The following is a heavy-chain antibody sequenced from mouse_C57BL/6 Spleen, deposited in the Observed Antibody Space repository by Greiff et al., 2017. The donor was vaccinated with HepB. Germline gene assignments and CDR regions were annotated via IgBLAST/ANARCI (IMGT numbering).Heavy chain of an antibody. D-gene: IGHD1-1*01. V-gene: IGHV1-82*01. CDR3: ARDHGSSYVGYFDV. CDR1: GYSFSSSW. Sequence: VQRVESGPELVKPGASVKISCKASGYSFSSSWMNWVKQRPGKGLEWIGRIYPGDGDTNYNGKFKGKATLTADKSSSTAYMQLISLTSEDSAVYFCARDHGSSYVGYFDVWGTGTTVTVSS. CDR2: IYPGDGDT. J-gene: IGHJ1*03.